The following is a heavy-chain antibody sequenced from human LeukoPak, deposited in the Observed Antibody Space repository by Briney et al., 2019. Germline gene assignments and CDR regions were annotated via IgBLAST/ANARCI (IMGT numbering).Heavy chain of an antibody. J-gene: IGHJ4*02. Sequence: GESLKISCKGSGYRFTSYWIAWVRQMPGKGLEWMGIIYPDDSDTRYSPSFQGQVTMSADKSISTAYLQWSSLKASDTAMYYCAGLPYCSVGSCSHFDYWGQGTLVTVSS. CDR3: AGLPYCSVGSCSHFDY. CDR2: IYPDDSDT. D-gene: IGHD2-15*01. CDR1: GYRFTSYW. V-gene: IGHV5-51*01.